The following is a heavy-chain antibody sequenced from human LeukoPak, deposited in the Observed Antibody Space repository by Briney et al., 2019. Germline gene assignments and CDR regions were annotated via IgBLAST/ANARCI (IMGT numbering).Heavy chain of an antibody. D-gene: IGHD2-21*02. CDR1: GGSISSYY. V-gene: IGHV4-4*07. CDR2: IHTSGIT. Sequence: SETLSLTCAVSGGSISSYYWSWIRQPAGKGLEWIGRIHTSGITTYNPSLTSRPPISVDTSKNQTSLKLRSLPAAATAVYYCARGTAYSMDVWGKGTTVTVSS. CDR3: ARGTAYSMDV. J-gene: IGHJ6*03.